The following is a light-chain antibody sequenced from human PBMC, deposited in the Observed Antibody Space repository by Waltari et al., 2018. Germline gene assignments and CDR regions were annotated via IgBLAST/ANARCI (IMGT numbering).Light chain of an antibody. V-gene: IGKV1-5*03. J-gene: IGKJ4*01. Sequence: DIQMTQSPSTLSASVGDRVTITCRASQSISNWFAWYQQKPGKAPKLLIYKASTLESGVPSRFSGSGSGTEFTLTISSLQPDDFATDYCQQYNSYSLLTFGGGTKVEIK. CDR3: QQYNSYSLLT. CDR2: KAS. CDR1: QSISNW.